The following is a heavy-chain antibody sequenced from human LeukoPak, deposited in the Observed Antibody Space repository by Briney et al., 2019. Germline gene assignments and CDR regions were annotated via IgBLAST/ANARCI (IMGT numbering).Heavy chain of an antibody. CDR1: GFTFSYFW. V-gene: IGHV3-74*01. CDR3: ARDFDGPRASDY. Sequence: GESLRLSCAASGFTFSYFWMHWFRQTPGKGLVWVSCINTDGSYSSYADSVKGRFTISRDNVRNTLYLQMNSPRAEDSAVYYCARDFDGPRASDYWGQGISVTVSS. CDR2: INTDGSYS. D-gene: IGHD4-17*01. J-gene: IGHJ4*02.